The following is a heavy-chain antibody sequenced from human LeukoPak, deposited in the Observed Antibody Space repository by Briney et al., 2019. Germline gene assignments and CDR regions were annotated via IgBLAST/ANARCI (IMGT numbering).Heavy chain of an antibody. J-gene: IGHJ4*02. CDR3: VVGGSPGY. D-gene: IGHD2-15*01. CDR1: GLAFSAYK. V-gene: IGHV3-74*01. Sequence: GGSLRLSCAASGLAFSAYKMHWVRQAPRKGLVWVSRISTDGYTTDYADFVQGRFTASRDNTKNTWSLEMNSLRAEDTAVYYCVVGGSPGYRGQGTLVTVSS. CDR2: ISTDGYTT.